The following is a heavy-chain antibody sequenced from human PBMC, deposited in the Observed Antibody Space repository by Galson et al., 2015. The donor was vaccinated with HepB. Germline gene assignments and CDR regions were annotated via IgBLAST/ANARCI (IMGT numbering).Heavy chain of an antibody. Sequence: SVKVSCKASGYTFTSYAMHWVRQAPGQRLEWMGWINAGNGNTKYSQKFQGRVTITRDTSASTAYMELSSLRSEDTAVYYCARPYDSSGYRSLDPGGYWGQGTLVTVSS. J-gene: IGHJ4*02. CDR1: GYTFTSYA. V-gene: IGHV1-3*01. CDR3: ARPYDSSGYRSLDPGGY. D-gene: IGHD3-22*01. CDR2: INAGNGNT.